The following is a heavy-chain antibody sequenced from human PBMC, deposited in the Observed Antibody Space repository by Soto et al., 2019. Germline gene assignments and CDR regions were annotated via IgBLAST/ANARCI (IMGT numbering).Heavy chain of an antibody. CDR2: IYYSGST. Sequence: SETLSLTCTVSGGSISSYYWSWIRQPPGKGLEWIGYIYYSGSTNYNPSLKSRVTISVDTSKDQFSLKLSSVTAADTAVYYCARMYGITAAAFWGQGTLVTVSS. J-gene: IGHJ4*02. CDR1: GGSISSYY. CDR3: ARMYGITAAAF. D-gene: IGHD6-13*01. V-gene: IGHV4-59*08.